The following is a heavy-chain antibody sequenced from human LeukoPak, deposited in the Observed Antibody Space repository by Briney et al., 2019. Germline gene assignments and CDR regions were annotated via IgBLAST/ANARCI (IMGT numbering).Heavy chain of an antibody. J-gene: IGHJ1*01. CDR1: GYTFTGYY. CDR2: INPNSGGT. Sequence: ASVKVSCKASGYTFTGYYLHWVRQAPGQGLDWMGWINPNSGGTAYAQNFKGRVTMTWDTSISTAYMELSRLRSDDTAVYYCAREWELLRKYLYHWGQGTLVTVSS. D-gene: IGHD1-26*01. V-gene: IGHV1-2*02. CDR3: AREWELLRKYLYH.